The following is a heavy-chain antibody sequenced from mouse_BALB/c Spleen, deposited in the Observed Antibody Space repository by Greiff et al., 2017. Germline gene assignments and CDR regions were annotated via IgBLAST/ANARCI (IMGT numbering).Heavy chain of an antibody. Sequence: VKLMESGPELVKPGASVKISCKASGYSFTSYYIHWVKQRPGQGLEWIGWIFPGSGNTKYNEKFKGKATLTADTSSSTAYMQLSSLTSEDSAVYFCARGGFYAMDYWGQGTSVTVSS. CDR2: IFPGSGNT. J-gene: IGHJ4*01. V-gene: IGHV1-66*01. CDR3: ARGGFYAMDY. CDR1: GYSFTSYY.